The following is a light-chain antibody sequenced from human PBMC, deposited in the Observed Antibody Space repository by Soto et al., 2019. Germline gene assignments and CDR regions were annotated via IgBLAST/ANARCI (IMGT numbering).Light chain of an antibody. Sequence: DIQMTQSPSTLSASVGDTVTITCRATQSTNKWLAWYQQKPGKAPTLLIYVASILPNGVPSRFSGTESGTEFTLTISSLRPDDFATYYCQQYNDYSAWTFGQGAKVDIK. CDR2: VAS. V-gene: IGKV1-5*03. CDR1: QSTNKW. CDR3: QQYNDYSAWT. J-gene: IGKJ1*01.